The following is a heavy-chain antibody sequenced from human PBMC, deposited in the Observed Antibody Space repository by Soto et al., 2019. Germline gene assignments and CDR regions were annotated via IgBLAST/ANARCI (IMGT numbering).Heavy chain of an antibody. J-gene: IGHJ4*02. Sequence: GGSLRLSCAASGFTFSSYGMHRVRQAPGKGLEWVAVISYDGSNKYYADSVKGRFTISRDNSKNTLYLQINSLRPEDTAVYYCAKVGQGSGKGFDYWGQGTLVTAPQ. D-gene: IGHD3-10*01. V-gene: IGHV3-30*18. CDR1: GFTFSSYG. CDR3: AKVGQGSGKGFDY. CDR2: ISYDGSNK.